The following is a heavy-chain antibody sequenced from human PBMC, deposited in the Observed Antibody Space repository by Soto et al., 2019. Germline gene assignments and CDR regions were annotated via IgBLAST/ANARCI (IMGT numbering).Heavy chain of an antibody. V-gene: IGHV4-34*01. CDR1: GGSFSGYY. J-gene: IGHJ6*02. CDR2: INHSGST. Sequence: PSETLSLTCAVYGGSFSGYYWSWIRQPPGKGLEWIGEINHSGSTNYNPSLKSRVTISVDTSKNQFSLKLSSVTAADTAVYYCARGRRSYGMDVWGQGTTVT. CDR3: ARGRRSYGMDV.